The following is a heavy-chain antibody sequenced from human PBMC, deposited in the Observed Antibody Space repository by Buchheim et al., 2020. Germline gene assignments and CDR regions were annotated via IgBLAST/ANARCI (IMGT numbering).Heavy chain of an antibody. J-gene: IGHJ5*02. CDR2: INVDGTTT. CDR1: GFTFSRYW. CDR3: ARGRGQQLLGLDP. D-gene: IGHD6-13*01. V-gene: IGHV3-74*01. Sequence: EVQLVESGGGLVQPGGSLRLSCAASGFTFSRYWMHWVRHAPGKGLVWVSHINVDGTTTNYADSVKGRFTISRDNAKNTLYLEMNSLREEDTAVYYCARGRGQQLLGLDPWGQRTL.